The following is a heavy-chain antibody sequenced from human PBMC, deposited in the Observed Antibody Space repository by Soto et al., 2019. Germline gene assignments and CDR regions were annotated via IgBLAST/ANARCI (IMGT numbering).Heavy chain of an antibody. V-gene: IGHV3-23*01. J-gene: IGHJ4*02. CDR2: ISCCGGTA. CDR1: GFNVNKYA. D-gene: IGHD6-19*01. CDR3: AKADGQQWLLPHLEN. Sequence: EVQLLESGGGLVRPGESLRLSCAASGFNVNKYAMSWVRQAPGEGLEWVSGISCCGGTAAYGYSVKGRFTIARDYAKNTLYLDMNSLRVEDTAEYYCAKADGQQWLLPHLENWGRRTLGTVS.